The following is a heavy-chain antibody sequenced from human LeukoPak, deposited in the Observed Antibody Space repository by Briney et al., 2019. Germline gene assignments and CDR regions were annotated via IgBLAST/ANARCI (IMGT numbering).Heavy chain of an antibody. J-gene: IGHJ5*02. CDR2: ISAYNGNT. CDR3: ARRAAKGRFDP. Sequence: ASVKVSCKASGYTFTSYGITWVRQAPGQELEWMGWISAYNGNTNYAQNLQGRVTMTTDTSTSTAYMELRSLRSDDTAVYYCARRAAKGRFDPWGQGTLVTVSS. D-gene: IGHD6-13*01. CDR1: GYTFTSYG. V-gene: IGHV1-18*01.